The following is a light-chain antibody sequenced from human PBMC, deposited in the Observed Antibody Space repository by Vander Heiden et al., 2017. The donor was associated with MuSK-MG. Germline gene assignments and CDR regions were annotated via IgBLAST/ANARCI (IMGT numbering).Light chain of an antibody. CDR3: QAWDSSSSHVV. J-gene: IGLJ2*01. Sequence: SYELTQPPSLSVSPGQTASIPCSGDNSGDHYASWYQQKPGQSPVLVIYQDKKRSSGIPERFSGTNSGDTATLTISGTQAMDEADYYCQAWDSSSSHVVFGGGTKLTVL. CDR2: QDK. V-gene: IGLV3-1*01. CDR1: NSGDHY.